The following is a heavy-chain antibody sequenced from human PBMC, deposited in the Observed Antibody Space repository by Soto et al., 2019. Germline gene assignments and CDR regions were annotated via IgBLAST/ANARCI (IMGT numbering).Heavy chain of an antibody. J-gene: IGHJ6*02. CDR3: VRQPLANLALYGMDV. Sequence: SQTLPLTCAISGDSVSANNAAWNWIRQSPSRGLEWLGRTYYRSKWNYDYAESVKSRLTITADTSNNQFSLQLNSVTPEDAAVYYCVRQPLANLALYGMDVWGQGTTVTVSS. D-gene: IGHD6-6*01. CDR1: GDSVSANNAA. V-gene: IGHV6-1*01. CDR2: TYYRSKWNY.